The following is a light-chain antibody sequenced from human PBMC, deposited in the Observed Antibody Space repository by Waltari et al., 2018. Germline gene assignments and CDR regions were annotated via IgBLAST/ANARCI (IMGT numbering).Light chain of an antibody. CDR3: QQHYTTPWT. CDR2: WES. Sequence: DIVMTQSPDSLAVSLGERATINCKSSQTVLYSANNKKYLTWYQHKPGQPPKLLISWESIRESGVPDRVTGSGSGTDFTLTISSLQAEDVAVYYCQQHYTTPWTFGQGTKVEIK. J-gene: IGKJ1*01. CDR1: QTVLYSANNKKY. V-gene: IGKV4-1*01.